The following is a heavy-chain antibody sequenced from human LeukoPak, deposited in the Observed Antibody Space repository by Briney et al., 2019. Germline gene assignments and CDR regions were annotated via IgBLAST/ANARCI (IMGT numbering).Heavy chain of an antibody. CDR2: IYTSGST. V-gene: IGHV4-61*02. Sequence: TLSLPFTVSGGSISSGSYYWSWIRPPAGKGLERIGRIYTSGSTNYNPSLKSRVSTSVDTSKNQFSLKLSSVTAADTAVYYCARGKYYYGSGTYYTRSYDWYFDLWGRGTLVTVSS. CDR1: GGSISSGSYY. D-gene: IGHD3-10*01. CDR3: ARGKYYYGSGTYYTRSYDWYFDL. J-gene: IGHJ2*01.